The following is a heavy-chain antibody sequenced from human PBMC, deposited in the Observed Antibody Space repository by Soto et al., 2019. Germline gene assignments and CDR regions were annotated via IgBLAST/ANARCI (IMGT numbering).Heavy chain of an antibody. CDR1: GFTFSSYA. CDR2: ISGSGGST. D-gene: IGHD2-15*01. CDR3: AKRAGGVVVAATQYNWFDP. Sequence: PGGSLRLSCAASGFTFSSYAMSWVRQAPGKGLEWVSAISGSGGSTYYADSVKGRFTISRDNSKNTLYLQMNSLRAEDTAVYYCAKRAGGVVVAATQYNWFDPWGQGTLVTV. J-gene: IGHJ5*02. V-gene: IGHV3-23*01.